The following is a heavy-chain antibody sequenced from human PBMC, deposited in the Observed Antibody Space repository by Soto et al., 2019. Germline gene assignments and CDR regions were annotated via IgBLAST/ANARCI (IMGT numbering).Heavy chain of an antibody. Sequence: SETLSLTCTDSGGSMNSYYWSWIRQAPGKGLEWIANIYYTGSTTYNPSLKSRVTISVDTSKNQFSLKLTSVTATDTAVYYCARGDYSYFDYWGQGTLVTVSS. J-gene: IGHJ4*02. V-gene: IGHV4-59*08. D-gene: IGHD4-4*01. CDR2: IYYTGST. CDR1: GGSMNSYY. CDR3: ARGDYSYFDY.